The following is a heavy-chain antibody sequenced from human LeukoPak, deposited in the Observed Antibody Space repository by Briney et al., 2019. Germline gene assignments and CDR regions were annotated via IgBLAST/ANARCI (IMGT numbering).Heavy chain of an antibody. D-gene: IGHD6-13*01. CDR2: INPSGGST. V-gene: IGHV1-46*01. CDR3: ARVRGIAAAGTLYYYYYYMDV. CDR1: GYTFTSYY. Sequence: ASVKVSCKASGYTFTSYYMHWVRQAPGQGLEWMGIINPSGGSTSYAQKFQGRVTMTRDMSTSTVYMELSSLRPEDTAVYYCARVRGIAAAGTLYYYYYYMDVWGKGTTVTVSS. J-gene: IGHJ6*03.